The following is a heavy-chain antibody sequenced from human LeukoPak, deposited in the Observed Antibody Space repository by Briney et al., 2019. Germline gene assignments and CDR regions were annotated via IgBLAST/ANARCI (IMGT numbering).Heavy chain of an antibody. CDR1: GFTFSDYY. CDR3: ARVETSYYYYYMDV. Sequence: PGGSLRLSCAASGFTFSDYYMSWIRQAPGKGLEWVSYISSSGSTIYYADSVKGRFTISRDNAKNSLYLQMNSLRAEDTAVYYCARVETSYYYYYMDVWGKGTTVTVSS. V-gene: IGHV3-11*01. CDR2: ISSSGSTI. J-gene: IGHJ6*03.